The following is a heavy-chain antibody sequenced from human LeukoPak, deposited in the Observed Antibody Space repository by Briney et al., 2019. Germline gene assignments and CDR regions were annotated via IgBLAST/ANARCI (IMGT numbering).Heavy chain of an antibody. D-gene: IGHD3-10*01. CDR2: ISSDGSST. J-gene: IGHJ4*02. Sequence: GGSLRLSCAASGFTFSSYWMHWVRQAPGEGLVWVSRISSDGSSTTFADSVKGRFTISRDNAKNTLYLQMNSLRAEDTAVYYCAKPQLLWFGELDYWGQGTLVTVSS. CDR1: GFTFSSYW. V-gene: IGHV3-74*01. CDR3: AKPQLLWFGELDY.